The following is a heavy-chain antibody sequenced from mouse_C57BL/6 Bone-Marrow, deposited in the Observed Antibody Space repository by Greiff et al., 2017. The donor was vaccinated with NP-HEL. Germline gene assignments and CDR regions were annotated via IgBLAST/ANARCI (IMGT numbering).Heavy chain of an antibody. Sequence: QVQLQQPGAELVKPGASVKLSCKASGYTFTSYWMHWVKQRPGQGLEWIGMIHPNSGSTNYNEKFKSKATLTVDKSSSTAYMQLSSLTSEDSAVYYCARWVDYYGSSYYFDYWGQGTTLTVSS. CDR1: GYTFTSYW. V-gene: IGHV1-64*01. CDR2: IHPNSGST. D-gene: IGHD1-1*01. CDR3: ARWVDYYGSSYYFDY. J-gene: IGHJ2*01.